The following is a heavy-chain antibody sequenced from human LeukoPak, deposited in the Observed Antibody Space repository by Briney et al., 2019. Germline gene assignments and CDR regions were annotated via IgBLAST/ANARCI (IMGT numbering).Heavy chain of an antibody. V-gene: IGHV4-30-2*05. D-gene: IGHD4-17*01. Sequence: PSQTLSLTCTVSGGSISSGGYYWSWIRQPPGKGLEWIGYIYHSGSTYYNPSLKSRVTISVDTSKNQFSLKLSSVTAADTAVYYCARDLRGTVTTIWGQGTLVTVSS. CDR3: ARDLRGTVTTI. J-gene: IGHJ4*02. CDR2: IYHSGST. CDR1: GGSISSGGYY.